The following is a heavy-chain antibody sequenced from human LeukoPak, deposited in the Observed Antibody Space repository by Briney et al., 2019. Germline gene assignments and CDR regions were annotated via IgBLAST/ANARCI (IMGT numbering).Heavy chain of an antibody. Sequence: ASVKVSCKASGYTFTSFGISWVRQAPGQGLEWMGWISPYNGNTNYPQKVQGRITVTTDTSTSTAYMELRSLRSDDTAVYYCARDKNHYDTRGDFWGQGTLVTVSS. V-gene: IGHV1-18*01. CDR1: GYTFTSFG. D-gene: IGHD3-22*01. CDR2: ISPYNGNT. J-gene: IGHJ4*02. CDR3: ARDKNHYDTRGDF.